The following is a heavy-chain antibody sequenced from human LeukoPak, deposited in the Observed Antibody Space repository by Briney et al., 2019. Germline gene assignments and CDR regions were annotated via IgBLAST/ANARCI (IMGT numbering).Heavy chain of an antibody. CDR3: ARVVSDDYVAYGMDV. Sequence: SQTLSLTCTVSGGSISSGGYYWSWIRQHPGKGLEWFGYIYYSGSTYYNPSLKSRVTISVDTSKNQFSLKLSSVTAADTAVYYCARVVSDDYVAYGMDVWGQGTTVTVSS. J-gene: IGHJ6*02. CDR2: IYYSGST. D-gene: IGHD4-17*01. CDR1: GGSISSGGYY. V-gene: IGHV4-31*03.